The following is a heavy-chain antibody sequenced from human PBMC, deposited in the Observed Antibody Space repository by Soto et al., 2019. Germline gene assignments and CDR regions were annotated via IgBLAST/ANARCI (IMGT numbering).Heavy chain of an antibody. V-gene: IGHV3-30-3*01. CDR3: ARRLLTGLDYHYGMDV. Sequence: QVQLVESGGGVVQPGRSLRLSCAASGITFSSYGMHWVRQAPGKGLEWVAVISYEGSNKYYADSVKGRFTVSRDNSKSTLHLQMNSLRAEDTAVYYCARRLLTGLDYHYGMDVWGQGTTVTVSS. CDR1: GITFSSYG. J-gene: IGHJ6*02. CDR2: ISYEGSNK. D-gene: IGHD3-9*01.